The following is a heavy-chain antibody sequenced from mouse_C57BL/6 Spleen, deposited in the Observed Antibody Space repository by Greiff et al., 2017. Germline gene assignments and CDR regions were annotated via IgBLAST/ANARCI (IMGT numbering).Heavy chain of an antibody. D-gene: IGHD1-1*01. CDR2: INPGSGGT. CDR1: GYAFTNYL. Sequence: QVQLKESGAELVRPGTSVKVSCKASGYAFTNYLIEWVKQRPGQGLEWIGVINPGSGGTNYNEKFKGKATLTADKSSSTAYMQLSSLTSEDSAVYFCARNHYYGSSYVYFDGWGTGTTVTVSS. CDR3: ARNHYYGSSYVYFDG. J-gene: IGHJ1*03. V-gene: IGHV1-54*01.